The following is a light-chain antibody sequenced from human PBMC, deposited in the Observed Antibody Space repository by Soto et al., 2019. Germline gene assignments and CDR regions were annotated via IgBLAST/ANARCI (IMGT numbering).Light chain of an antibody. CDR3: QQYNSYWT. V-gene: IGKV1-5*01. CDR2: DAS. J-gene: IGKJ1*01. Sequence: DIQITQSPSTLSSSVLERFTITCRASQSISSWLAWYQQKPGKAPKLLIYDASSLESGVPSRFSGSGSGTEFTLTISSLQPDDFATYYCQQYNSYWTFGQGTKVDIK. CDR1: QSISSW.